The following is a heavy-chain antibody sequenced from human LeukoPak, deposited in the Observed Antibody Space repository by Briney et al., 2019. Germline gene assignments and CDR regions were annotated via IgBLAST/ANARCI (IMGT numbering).Heavy chain of an antibody. CDR3: ERELSYYYDSSGYQDAFDI. CDR1: GYTFTSYG. CDR2: ISAYNGNT. J-gene: IGHJ3*02. Sequence: AAVNVSFKASGYTFTSYGISWVRQAPGQGLEWMGWISAYNGNTNYAQKLQGRATMTTYTFTSTAYMELRSLRSDDTAVYYCERELSYYYDSSGYQDAFDIWGQGTMVTVSS. D-gene: IGHD3-22*01. V-gene: IGHV1-18*01.